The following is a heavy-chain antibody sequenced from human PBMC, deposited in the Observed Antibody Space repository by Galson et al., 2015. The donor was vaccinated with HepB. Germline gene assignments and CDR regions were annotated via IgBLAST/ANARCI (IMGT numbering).Heavy chain of an antibody. V-gene: IGHV3-23*01. CDR3: ARDGRAVPAAMLRDVYFSYLYMDV. Sequence: SLRLSCAASGFTFNTYAINWVRLAPGKGLEWVSTITGGRGITYYADSVRGRFTISRDTSKNTVLLQINTVRAEDTATYYCARDGRAVPAAMLRDVYFSYLYMDVWGKGTTVTVSS. CDR1: GFTFNTYA. CDR2: ITGGRGIT. J-gene: IGHJ6*03. D-gene: IGHD2-2*01.